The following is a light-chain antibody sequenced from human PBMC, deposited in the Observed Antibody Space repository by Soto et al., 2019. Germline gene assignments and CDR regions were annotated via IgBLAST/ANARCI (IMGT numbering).Light chain of an antibody. CDR3: QQYYRTPRT. J-gene: IGKJ4*01. CDR1: QSVVYSSNNKNY. CDR2: WXS. Sequence: DLVRPHSPDALAVSLGERATINCKSSQSVVYSSNNKNYLACYQQQPGKPPTILXDWXSTRECGGPDRLSGSGSETDFTPPITSGQAQDVAIYYCQQYYRTPRTFGGGTKVDIK. V-gene: IGKV4-1*01.